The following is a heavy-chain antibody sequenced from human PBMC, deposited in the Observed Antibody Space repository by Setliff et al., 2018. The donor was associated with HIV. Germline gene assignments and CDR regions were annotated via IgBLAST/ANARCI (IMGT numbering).Heavy chain of an antibody. CDR2: ISPDGRST. Sequence: AGGSLRLSCAASGFTFNNYWMNWVRQVPGKGLVWVARISPDGRSTTHADAVKGRFTISRDNSKNTLYLEMTSLRAEDTAVYHCAKDMNYNNDYPGVLGSWGRGTLVTVSS. CDR1: GFTFNNYW. CDR3: AKDMNYNNDYPGVLGS. D-gene: IGHD3-16*01. V-gene: IGHV3-74*01. J-gene: IGHJ4*02.